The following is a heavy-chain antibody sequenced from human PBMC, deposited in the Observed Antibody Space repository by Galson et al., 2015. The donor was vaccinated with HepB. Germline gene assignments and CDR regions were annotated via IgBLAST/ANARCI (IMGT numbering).Heavy chain of an antibody. Sequence: SVKVSCKASGYTFTSYAMHWVRQAPGQRLEWMGWINAGNGNTKYSQKFQGRVTITRDTSASTAYMELSSLRSEDTAVYYCASPSTPTDYYDSSGYQTFDYWGQGTLVTVSS. D-gene: IGHD3-22*01. V-gene: IGHV1-3*01. CDR2: INAGNGNT. J-gene: IGHJ4*02. CDR1: GYTFTSYA. CDR3: ASPSTPTDYYDSSGYQTFDY.